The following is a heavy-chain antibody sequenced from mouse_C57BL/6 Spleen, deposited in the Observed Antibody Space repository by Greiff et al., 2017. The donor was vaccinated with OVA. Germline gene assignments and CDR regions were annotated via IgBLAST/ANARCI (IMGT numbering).Heavy chain of an antibody. J-gene: IGHJ1*03. Sequence: EVMLVESGGGLVQPGGSLKLSCAASGFTFSDYYMYWVRQTPEKRLEWVAYISNGGGSTYYPDTVKGRFTISRDNAKNTLYLQMSRLKSEDTAMYYCARHYGSSYVGWYFDVWGTGTTVTVSS. CDR2: ISNGGGST. D-gene: IGHD1-1*01. CDR1: GFTFSDYY. CDR3: ARHYGSSYVGWYFDV. V-gene: IGHV5-12*01.